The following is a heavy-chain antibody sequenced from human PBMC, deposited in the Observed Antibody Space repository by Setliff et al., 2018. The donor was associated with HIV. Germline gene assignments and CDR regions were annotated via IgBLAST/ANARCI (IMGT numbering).Heavy chain of an antibody. CDR3: GRDRYGANSGSPFDL. Sequence: GESLKISCAASGFTFSSDWMSWVRQAPGKGPEWVCNIKPDGGAGFYVDSVQGRFTISRDNAKNLLYLQMNSLRAEDTAVYYCGRDRYGANSGSPFDLWGQGTMVTVSS. CDR1: GFTFSSDW. D-gene: IGHD4-17*01. V-gene: IGHV3-7*03. J-gene: IGHJ3*01. CDR2: IKPDGGAG.